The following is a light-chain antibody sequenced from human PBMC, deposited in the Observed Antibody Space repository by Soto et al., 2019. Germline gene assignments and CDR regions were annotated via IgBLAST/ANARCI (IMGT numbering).Light chain of an antibody. J-gene: IGLJ1*01. V-gene: IGLV1-44*01. CDR3: AAWDDSLNGAYV. Sequence: QAVVTQPPSASGTPGQRVTISCSGSSSNIGSNTVNWYQQLPGTAPKLLLYSNNQRPSGVPDRFSGSKSGTSASLAISGLQSEYEADYYCAAWDDSLNGAYVFGTGTKLTVL. CDR2: SNN. CDR1: SSNIGSNT.